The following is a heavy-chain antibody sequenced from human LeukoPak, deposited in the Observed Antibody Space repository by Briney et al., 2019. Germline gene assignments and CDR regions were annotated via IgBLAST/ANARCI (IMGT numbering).Heavy chain of an antibody. J-gene: IGHJ4*02. V-gene: IGHV4-34*01. CDR3: ARNPLEMATITGADY. CDR1: GGSFSGYY. D-gene: IGHD5-24*01. CDR2: INHSGST. Sequence: SETLSLTCAVYGGSFSGYYWSWIRQPPGKGLEWIGEINHSGSTNYNPSLKSRVTISVDTSKNQFSLKLSSVTAADTAVYYCARNPLEMATITGADYWGQGTLVTVSS.